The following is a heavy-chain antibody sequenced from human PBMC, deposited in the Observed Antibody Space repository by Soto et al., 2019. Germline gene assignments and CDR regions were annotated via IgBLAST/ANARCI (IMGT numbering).Heavy chain of an antibody. Sequence: SVKVSCKASGGTFSSYAISWVRQAPGQGLEWMGGIIPIFGTANYAHKFQGRVTITADESTSTAYMELSSLRSEDTAVYYCASTIGDCSSTSCYSFYFDYWGQGTLVTVSS. CDR3: ASTIGDCSSTSCYSFYFDY. CDR2: IIPIFGTA. D-gene: IGHD2-2*01. V-gene: IGHV1-69*13. J-gene: IGHJ4*02. CDR1: GGTFSSYA.